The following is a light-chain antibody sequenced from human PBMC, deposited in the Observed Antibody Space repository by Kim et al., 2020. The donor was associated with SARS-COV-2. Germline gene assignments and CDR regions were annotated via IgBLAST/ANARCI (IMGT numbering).Light chain of an antibody. J-gene: IGLJ2*01. CDR3: QSSDPTTEAV. CDR2: QDD. Sequence: SYELTQPPSMSVSPVQTASISCSGDKLGDKYACWYQQKPGQSPVLVIYQDDTRPLGIPEPFSGSNSGNTATLTISATLATTASDYYCQSSDPTTEAVFGG. CDR1: KLGDKY. V-gene: IGLV3-1*01.